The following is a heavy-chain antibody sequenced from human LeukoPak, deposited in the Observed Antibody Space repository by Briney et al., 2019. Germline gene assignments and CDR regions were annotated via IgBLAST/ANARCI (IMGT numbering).Heavy chain of an antibody. D-gene: IGHD6-19*01. CDR1: GFTFTDYY. J-gene: IGHJ6*03. CDR3: ARPVIAVAGKYYYYYYMDV. CDR2: IYSGGST. Sequence: QTGGSLRLSCAASGFTFTDYYVGWIRQAPGKGLEWVSVIYSGGSTYYADSVKGRFTISRDNSKNTLYLQMNSLRAEDTAVYYCARPVIAVAGKYYYYYYMDVWGKGTTVTVSS. V-gene: IGHV3-53*01.